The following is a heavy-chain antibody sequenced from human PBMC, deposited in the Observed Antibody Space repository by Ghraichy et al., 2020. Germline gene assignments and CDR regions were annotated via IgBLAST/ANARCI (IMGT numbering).Heavy chain of an antibody. CDR1: GFTFSSYW. V-gene: IGHV3-7*01. CDR3: ARGDYYDRSGYYIDAFDI. J-gene: IGHJ3*02. CDR2: IIPDGREK. Sequence: SCAASGFTFSSYWMSWVRQPPGKGLEWVANIIPDGREKYYVDSVKGRFTISRDNAKKSLYLQMNSLRAEDTAVYYCARGDYYDRSGYYIDAFDIWGQGTMVTVSS. D-gene: IGHD3-22*01.